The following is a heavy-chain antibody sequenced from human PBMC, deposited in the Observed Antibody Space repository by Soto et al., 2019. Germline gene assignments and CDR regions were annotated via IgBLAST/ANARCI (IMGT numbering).Heavy chain of an antibody. CDR2: IYAGGNT. CDR1: GCNVSSNY. CDR3: ARSTSNWGRDDAYDI. Sequence: GGSLRLSCAASGCNVSSNYMSWARLVPGKGQEWVSVIYAGGNTHYADSVEGRFTISRDNSNNMLYLQMNSLRAEDTAMYYCARSTSNWGRDDAYDIWGQGTMATVSS. J-gene: IGHJ3*02. D-gene: IGHD7-27*01. V-gene: IGHV3-66*01.